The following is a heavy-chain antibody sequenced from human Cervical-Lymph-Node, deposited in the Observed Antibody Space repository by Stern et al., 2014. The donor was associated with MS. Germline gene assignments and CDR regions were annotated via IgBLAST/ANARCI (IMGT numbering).Heavy chain of an antibody. J-gene: IGHJ5*02. CDR2: IKEDGSET. D-gene: IGHD2-15*01. CDR1: GFTFGGYW. V-gene: IGHV3-7*01. CDR3: ARGSDT. Sequence: EVHLVESGGGLVQPGGSLRLSWAASGFTFGGYWMNWVPRAPGKGLEWVANIKEDGSETYYVDSVKGRFTISRDNAKNSLYLQMNSLRAEDTAVYYCARGSDTWGQGTLVTVSS.